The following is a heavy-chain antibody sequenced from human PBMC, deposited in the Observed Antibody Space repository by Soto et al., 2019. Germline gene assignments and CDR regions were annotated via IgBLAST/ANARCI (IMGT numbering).Heavy chain of an antibody. CDR1: CGSINNDY. CDR3: AREASAGPFDY. Sequence: PSETLSLTCTVSCGSINNDYWSWIRQPPGKGLEWIGHMYYSGSTNYNPSLKSRVTISVDTSKNQFSLKLSSVTAADTAVYYCAREASAGPFDYWGQGTLVTVSS. CDR2: MYYSGST. V-gene: IGHV4-59*01. J-gene: IGHJ4*02. D-gene: IGHD6-13*01.